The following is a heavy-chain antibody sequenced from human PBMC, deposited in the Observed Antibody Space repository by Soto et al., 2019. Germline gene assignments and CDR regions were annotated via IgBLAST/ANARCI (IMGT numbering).Heavy chain of an antibody. CDR3: VGTGTTDDY. D-gene: IGHD4-17*01. V-gene: IGHV4-30-4*01. CDR2: IYNSGGS. J-gene: IGHJ4*02. Sequence: QVQLQESGPGLVKPAQTLSLTCSVSGASVRPGDYYWRSIRQAPGKVLVWFGYIYNSGGSYYNPSLKGRLTIPIDTSKNPSSLKLDPVTAADTAIYYCVGTGTTDDYWGRVTLVTVSS. CDR1: GASVRPGDYY.